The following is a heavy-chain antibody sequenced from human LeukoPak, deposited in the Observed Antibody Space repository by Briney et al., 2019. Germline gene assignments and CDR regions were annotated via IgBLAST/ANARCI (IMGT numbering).Heavy chain of an antibody. D-gene: IGHD3-22*01. CDR3: ASYSSGYYHPAYFDH. J-gene: IGHJ4*02. V-gene: IGHV4-4*02. CDR1: GGSISSSNW. Sequence: SETLSLTCAVSGGSISSSNWWSWARQPPGKGLEWIAEIHHSGSTNYSPSLKSRVTISVDKSKNQFSLRLMSVTAADTAVYYCASYSSGYYHPAYFDHWGQGMLVTVSS. CDR2: IHHSGST.